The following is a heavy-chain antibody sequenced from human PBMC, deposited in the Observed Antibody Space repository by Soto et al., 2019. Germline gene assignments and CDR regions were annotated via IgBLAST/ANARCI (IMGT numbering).Heavy chain of an antibody. D-gene: IGHD2-15*01. CDR3: AVYCSGGTCSSGNYYYGMDV. Sequence: PGGSLRLACAASGFTFSDYYMTWIRQAPGKGLEWISYISSGSTYTNYADSVKGRFTISRDNAKNSLYLQMNSLRAEDTAVYYCAVYCSGGTCSSGNYYYGMDVWGQGTTVTVSS. CDR2: ISSGSTYT. V-gene: IGHV3-11*03. CDR1: GFTFSDYY. J-gene: IGHJ6*02.